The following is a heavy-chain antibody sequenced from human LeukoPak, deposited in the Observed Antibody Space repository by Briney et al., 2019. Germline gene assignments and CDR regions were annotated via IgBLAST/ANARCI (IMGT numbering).Heavy chain of an antibody. J-gene: IGHJ4*02. CDR1: GHTFTSYG. CDR2: ISAYNGNT. Sequence: GASVKVSCKASGHTFTSYGISWVRQAPGQGLEWMGWISAYNGNTNYAQKLQGRATMTTDTSTSTAYMELRSLRSDDTAVYYCATLGYCSSTSCYTVDYWGQGTLVTVSS. V-gene: IGHV1-18*01. D-gene: IGHD2-2*02. CDR3: ATLGYCSSTSCYTVDY.